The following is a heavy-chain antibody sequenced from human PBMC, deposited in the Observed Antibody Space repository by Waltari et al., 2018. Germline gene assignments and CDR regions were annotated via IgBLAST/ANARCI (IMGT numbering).Heavy chain of an antibody. Sequence: QVQLVESVGGVVQPGGSLRLSCAASGFTFSSYSMHWVRQAPGKGLEWVAFSRYDGSNKYYAESVKGRFTSSRDNSKNTLYLQMNSLRAEDTAVYYCAKEIGPSATNWFDPWGQGTLVTVSS. CDR2: SRYDGSNK. D-gene: IGHD1-26*01. CDR3: AKEIGPSATNWFDP. CDR1: GFTFSSYS. V-gene: IGHV3-30*02. J-gene: IGHJ5*02.